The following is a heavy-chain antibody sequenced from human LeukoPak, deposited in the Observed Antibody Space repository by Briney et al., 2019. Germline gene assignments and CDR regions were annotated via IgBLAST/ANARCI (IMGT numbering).Heavy chain of an antibody. CDR3: ARRTSYSSSWFDY. Sequence: SETLSLTCAVYGGSFSGYYWSWIRQPPGKGLEWIGEINHSGSTNYNPSLKSRVTISVDTSKNQFSLKLSSVTAADTAVYYCARRTSYSSSWFDYWGQGTLVTVSS. D-gene: IGHD6-13*01. V-gene: IGHV4-34*01. CDR2: INHSGST. J-gene: IGHJ4*02. CDR1: GGSFSGYY.